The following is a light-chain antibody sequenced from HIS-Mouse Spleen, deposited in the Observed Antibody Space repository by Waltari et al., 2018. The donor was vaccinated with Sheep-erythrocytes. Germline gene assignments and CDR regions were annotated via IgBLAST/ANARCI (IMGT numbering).Light chain of an antibody. CDR3: QQYGSSPFT. J-gene: IGKJ3*01. CDR1: QSVSSSY. CDR2: GAS. Sequence: EIVLTQSPGTLSLSPGERATLSCRPSQSVSSSYLAWYQQKPGPAPRPLIYGASSRATGIPDRFSGSVSVTDFTLTISRLDPEDFAVYYCQQYGSSPFTFGPATKVDIK. V-gene: IGKV3-20*01.